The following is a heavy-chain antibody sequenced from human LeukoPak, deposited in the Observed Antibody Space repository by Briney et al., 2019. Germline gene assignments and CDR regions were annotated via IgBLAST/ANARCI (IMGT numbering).Heavy chain of an antibody. CDR1: GFTFSTYC. Sequence: PGGSLRLSCAASGFTFSTYCMSWVRQAPGKGLEWVANIKQDGSERFYVDSVKGRFTISRDNAKNSLYLQMNSLRAEDTAVYYCAREDTVAGDAFDIWGQGTMVTVSS. J-gene: IGHJ3*02. V-gene: IGHV3-7*01. CDR2: IKQDGSER. CDR3: AREDTVAGDAFDI. D-gene: IGHD4-23*01.